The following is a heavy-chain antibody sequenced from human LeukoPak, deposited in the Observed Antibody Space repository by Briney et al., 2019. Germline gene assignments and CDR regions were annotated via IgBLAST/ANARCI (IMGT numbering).Heavy chain of an antibody. D-gene: IGHD3-22*01. Sequence: PSETLSLTCTVSGGSISSGSYYWSWIRQPAGKGLEWIGRIYTSGSTNYNPSLKSRVTISVDTSKNQFSLKLSSVTAADTAVYYCAREDYYDSSGYYKSSAPHFDYWGQGTLVTVSS. CDR3: AREDYYDSSGYYKSSAPHFDY. CDR1: GGSISSGSYY. J-gene: IGHJ4*02. CDR2: IYTSGST. V-gene: IGHV4-61*02.